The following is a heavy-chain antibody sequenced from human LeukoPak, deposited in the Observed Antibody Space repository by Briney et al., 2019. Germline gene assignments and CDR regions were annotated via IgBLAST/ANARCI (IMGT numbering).Heavy chain of an antibody. D-gene: IGHD6-19*01. V-gene: IGHV3-23*01. CDR1: GFTLSNYA. Sequence: PGGSLRLSCAASGFTLSNYAMTWVRQAPGKGLEWVSSITGSGALTYYADSVKGRFTISKDNAMDTLFLQMNSLRADDTAVYYCARDPVDERVSSGWYVYYYYYMDVWGKGTTVTISS. CDR3: ARDPVDERVSSGWYVYYYYYMDV. CDR2: ITGSGALT. J-gene: IGHJ6*03.